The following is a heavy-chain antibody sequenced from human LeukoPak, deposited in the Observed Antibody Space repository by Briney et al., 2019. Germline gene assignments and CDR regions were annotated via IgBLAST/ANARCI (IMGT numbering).Heavy chain of an antibody. CDR1: GDSISSGSYY. CDR3: ARYSSSGAFDI. CDR2: IYRSGST. V-gene: IGHV4-30-2*01. Sequence: SGTLSLTCAVSGDSISSGSYYWSWIRQPPGKGLEWIGHIYRSGSTYYNPSLKSRVTISVDRSKNQFSLNLSSVTAADTAVYYCARYSSSGAFDIWGQGTMVTVSS. D-gene: IGHD6-6*01. J-gene: IGHJ3*02.